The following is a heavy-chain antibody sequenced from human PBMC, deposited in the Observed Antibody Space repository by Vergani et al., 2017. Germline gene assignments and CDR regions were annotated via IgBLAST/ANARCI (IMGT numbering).Heavy chain of an antibody. CDR3: ARGAITVTLLGTLLMG. D-gene: IGHD4-17*01. CDR1: GGTFSSYA. V-gene: IGHV1-69*04. CDR2: IIPILGIA. J-gene: IGHJ4*02. Sequence: QVQLVQSGAEVKKPGSSVKVSCKASGGTFSSYAISWVRPAPGQGLGWMGRIIPILGIANYAQKFQGRVTITADKSTSTAYMELSSLRSEDTAVYYGARGAITVTLLGTLLMGWGQGTLVTVSS.